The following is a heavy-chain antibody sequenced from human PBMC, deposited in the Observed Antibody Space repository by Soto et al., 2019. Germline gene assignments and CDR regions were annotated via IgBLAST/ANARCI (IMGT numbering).Heavy chain of an antibody. Sequence: SETLSLTCAVYGGSFSGYYWSWIRQPPGKGLEWIGEINHSGSTNYNPSLKSRVTISVDTSKNQFSLKLSSVTAEDTAVYYCIRVALGGRGNRLLDYWGQGTLVTVSS. CDR2: INHSGST. CDR3: IRVALGGRGNRLLDY. CDR1: GGSFSGYY. D-gene: IGHD5-18*01. V-gene: IGHV4-34*01. J-gene: IGHJ4*02.